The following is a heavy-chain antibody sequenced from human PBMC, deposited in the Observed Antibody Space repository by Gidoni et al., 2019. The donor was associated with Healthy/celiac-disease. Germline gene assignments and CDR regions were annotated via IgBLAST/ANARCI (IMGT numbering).Heavy chain of an antibody. CDR1: GFNFDDYA. J-gene: IGHJ6*02. CDR2: ISWNSGSI. CDR3: AKDSSGHDLFYGMDV. Sequence: EVQLVESGGGLVQPGRSLRLSCAASGFNFDDYAIHWVRQAPGKGLEWVSGISWNSGSIGYADSVKGRFTISRDNAKNSLYLQMNSLRAEDTALYYCAKDSSGHDLFYGMDVWGQGTTVTVSS. D-gene: IGHD5-12*01. V-gene: IGHV3-9*01.